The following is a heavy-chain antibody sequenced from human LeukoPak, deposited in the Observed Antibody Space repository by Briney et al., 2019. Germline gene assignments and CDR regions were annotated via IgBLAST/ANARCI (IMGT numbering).Heavy chain of an antibody. CDR3: ARKPFYGSGIGH. V-gene: IGHV3-48*03. Sequence: GGSLRLSCAASGFTFSSYEMNWVRQAPGKGLEWVSYISSSGSTIYYADSVKGRFTISRDNAKNSLYLQMNSLRAEDTAVYYCARKPFYGSGIGHWGQGTLVTVSS. D-gene: IGHD3-10*01. CDR1: GFTFSSYE. CDR2: ISSSGSTI. J-gene: IGHJ4*02.